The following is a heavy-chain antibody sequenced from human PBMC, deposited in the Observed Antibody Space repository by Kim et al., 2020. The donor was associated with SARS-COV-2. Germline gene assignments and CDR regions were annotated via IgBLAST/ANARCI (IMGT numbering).Heavy chain of an antibody. V-gene: IGHV1-2*06. CDR2: INPNSGGT. D-gene: IGHD3-3*01. CDR3: ARDLDAFWSGYYGAMDV. CDR1: GYTFGVYY. J-gene: IGHJ6*03. Sequence: ASVKVSCKASGYTFGVYYLHWVRQAPGQGLEWMGRINPNSGGTNFAQKFQGRVTMTRDTSISTVYMELKRLRYEDTAVYLCARDLDAFWSGYYGAMDVWG.